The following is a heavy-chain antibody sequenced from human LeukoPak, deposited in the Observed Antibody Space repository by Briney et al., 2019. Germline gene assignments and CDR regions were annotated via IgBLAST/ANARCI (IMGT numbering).Heavy chain of an antibody. V-gene: IGHV4-39*01. Sequence: WETLSLTCTVSGGSISSGYYYWGWIRQPPGKGLEWIGSIYYSGSPYYNPSLKSRVTISVDTSKNQFSLKLSSVTAADTAVYYCARHKRRSEYSSSWYAWGQGTLVTVSS. D-gene: IGHD6-13*01. CDR3: ARHKRRSEYSSSWYA. CDR2: IYYSGSP. J-gene: IGHJ5*02. CDR1: GGSISSGYYY.